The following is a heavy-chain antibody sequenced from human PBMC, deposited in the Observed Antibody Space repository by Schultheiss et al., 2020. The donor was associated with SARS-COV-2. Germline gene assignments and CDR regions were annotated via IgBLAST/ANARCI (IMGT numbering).Heavy chain of an antibody. V-gene: IGHV1-18*01. J-gene: IGHJ6*02. CDR2: ISAYNGNT. D-gene: IGHD4-11*01. CDR3: ARAPRNYGYYYGMDV. CDR1: GYTFTSYG. Sequence: ASVKVSCKASGYTFTSYGISWVRQAPGQGLEWMGWISAYNGNTNYAQKLQGRVTMTTDTSTSTAYMELRSLRSDDTAVYYCARAPRNYGYYYGMDVWGQGTTVTVSS.